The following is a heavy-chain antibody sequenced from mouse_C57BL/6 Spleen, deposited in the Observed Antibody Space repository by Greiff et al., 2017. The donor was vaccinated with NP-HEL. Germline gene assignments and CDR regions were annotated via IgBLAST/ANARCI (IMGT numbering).Heavy chain of an antibody. V-gene: IGHV1-26*01. CDR3: AREYDGYGAY. CDR1: GYTFTDYY. D-gene: IGHD2-3*01. CDR2: INPNNGGT. Sequence: EVQLQQSGPELVKPGASVKISCKASGYTFTDYYMNWVKQSHGKSLEWIGDINPNNGGTSYNQKFKGKATLTVDKSSSTAYMELRSLTSEDSAVYYCAREYDGYGAYWGQGTLVTVSA. J-gene: IGHJ3*01.